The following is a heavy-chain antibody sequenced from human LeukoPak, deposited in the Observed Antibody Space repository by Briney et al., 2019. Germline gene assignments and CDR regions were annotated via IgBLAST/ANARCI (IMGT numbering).Heavy chain of an antibody. CDR2: INPYTGDT. CDR1: GYTFIDYY. Sequence: ASVKVSCQASGYTFIDYYIHWVRQAPGQGLEWMGWINPYTGDTLYSEKFQGRVTMTDDTSVSTAYLEVNDLTTDDTAVYFCARPDYGGDSGTQDWGQGTQVIVSP. V-gene: IGHV1-2*02. J-gene: IGHJ4*02. CDR3: ARPDYGGDSGTQD. D-gene: IGHD4-23*01.